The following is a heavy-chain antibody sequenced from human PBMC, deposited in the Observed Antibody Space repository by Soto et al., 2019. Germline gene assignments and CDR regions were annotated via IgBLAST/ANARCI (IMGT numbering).Heavy chain of an antibody. CDR3: ARSSGVPTPDFDY. CDR1: GFAFNIYA. D-gene: IGHD3-3*01. J-gene: IGHJ4*02. CDR2: ISHDGTNR. Sequence: QVLLVESGGGVVQPGRSLRLSCAASGFAFNIYAIHWVRQAPGKGLEWVAVISHDGTNRYYTDSVRGRFTISRDNSKNTVYLEMDSLRADDTAVYYCARSSGVPTPDFDYRGQGTLVTVSS. V-gene: IGHV3-30-3*01.